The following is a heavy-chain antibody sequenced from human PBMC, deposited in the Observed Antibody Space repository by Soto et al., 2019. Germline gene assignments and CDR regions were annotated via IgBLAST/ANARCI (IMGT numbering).Heavy chain of an antibody. V-gene: IGHV3-23*01. Sequence: PGGSLRLSCATSGFTFSTYAMNWVRQAPGKGMEWVSGISSSGGSTYYTDSVKGRFTISRDNSKNTLYLQMNSLRAEDTAVYYCVRETYSNPGRALDLWGQGTRVTVSS. CDR3: VRETYSNPGRALDL. D-gene: IGHD4-4*01. J-gene: IGHJ3*01. CDR2: ISSSGGST. CDR1: GFTFSTYA.